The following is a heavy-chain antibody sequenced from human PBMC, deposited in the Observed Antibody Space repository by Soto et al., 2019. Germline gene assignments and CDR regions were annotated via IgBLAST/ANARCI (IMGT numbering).Heavy chain of an antibody. CDR3: AKEGVDGFDP. J-gene: IGHJ5*02. D-gene: IGHD3-3*01. Sequence: EVQLLESGGGLVQPAGSLRLSCAASGFTFSSYAISWVRQAPGKGLEWVSASSGSGGITYYADSVKGRFTISRDNSKNTLYLQMNSLRAEDTAVYYCAKEGVDGFDPWGQGTMVTVSS. V-gene: IGHV3-23*01. CDR2: SSGSGGIT. CDR1: GFTFSSYA.